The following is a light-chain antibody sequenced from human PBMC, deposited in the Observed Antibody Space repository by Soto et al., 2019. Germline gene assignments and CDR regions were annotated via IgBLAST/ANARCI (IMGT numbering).Light chain of an antibody. CDR3: QHYDILPLT. Sequence: DIQVTQSPPSLSASVGDIVGFSCQASQDISRFLNWYQQKPGKAPSLLIFDASTLKTGVPSRFSGSGSGTYFTFTISSLQPEDIATYYCQHYDILPLTFGGGTMVDVK. CDR1: QDISRF. V-gene: IGKV1-33*01. J-gene: IGKJ4*01. CDR2: DAS.